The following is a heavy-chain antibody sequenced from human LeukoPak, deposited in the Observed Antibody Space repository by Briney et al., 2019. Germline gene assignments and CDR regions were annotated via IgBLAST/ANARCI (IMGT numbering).Heavy chain of an antibody. V-gene: IGHV3-23*01. D-gene: IGHD3-10*01. CDR3: ARAKGVRGVINYFDY. Sequence: GGSLRLSCAASGFTFSSYTMTWVRQAPGKGLEWVSAISGSGGSTYYADSVKGRFTISRDNAKNSLYLQMNSLRAEDTAMYYCARAKGVRGVINYFDYWGQGTLVTVSS. J-gene: IGHJ4*02. CDR2: ISGSGGST. CDR1: GFTFSSYT.